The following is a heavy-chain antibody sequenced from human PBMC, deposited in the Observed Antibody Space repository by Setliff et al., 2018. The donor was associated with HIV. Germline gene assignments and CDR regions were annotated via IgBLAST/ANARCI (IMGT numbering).Heavy chain of an antibody. CDR1: GLTFSNYG. Sequence: GGSLRLSCAASGLTFSNYGMHWVRQAPGKGLEWVAVIWYDSTYYADSVKGRFTISRDKSKNTLYLQMNSLRAEDTAVYFCAKSGFGVVALGINNWFDPWGQGTLVTVSS. CDR3: AKSGFGVVALGINNWFDP. V-gene: IGHV3-33*03. CDR2: IWYDST. J-gene: IGHJ5*02. D-gene: IGHD3-10*01.